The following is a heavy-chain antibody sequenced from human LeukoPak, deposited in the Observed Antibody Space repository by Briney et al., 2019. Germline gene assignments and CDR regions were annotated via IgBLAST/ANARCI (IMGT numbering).Heavy chain of an antibody. J-gene: IGHJ3*02. CDR1: GXTFSSYS. CDR3: AASRNVGEHAFDI. CDR2: ISSSSAFI. D-gene: IGHD3-10*02. V-gene: IGHV3-21*01. Sequence: GGSLRLSCAASGXTFSSYSMNWVRQAPGKGQEWVSVISSSSAFIYYADSVKGRFTISRDNAKNSLYLQMNSLRAEDTAVYYCAASRNVGEHAFDIWGQGTMVTVSS.